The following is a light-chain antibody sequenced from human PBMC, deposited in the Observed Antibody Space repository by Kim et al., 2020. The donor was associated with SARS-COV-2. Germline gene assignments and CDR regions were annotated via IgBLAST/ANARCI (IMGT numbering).Light chain of an antibody. CDR2: EVS. J-gene: IGLJ3*02. CDR3: CSFAGNAIWL. V-gene: IGLV2-23*02. Sequence: GQSITISCTGSSSDVGNYNLVSWYQQYPGKAPKLIIYEVSQRPSGVSDRFSASKSDNTASLTISGLQAEDEADYYCCSFAGNAIWLFGGGTQLTVL. CDR1: SSDVGNYNL.